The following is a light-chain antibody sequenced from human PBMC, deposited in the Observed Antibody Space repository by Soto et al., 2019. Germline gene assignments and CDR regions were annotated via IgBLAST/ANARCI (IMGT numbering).Light chain of an antibody. J-gene: IGKJ3*01. Sequence: DIVMTQSPDSLAVSLGERATINCKSSQSVLYSSNNKNYLAWYQQKPGQPPKLLIYWASTRESGVPDRFSGSGSETDVSRTNSSLQAEEVAVYYCQQYYSTPLTFGPGTKVDI. CDR2: WAS. CDR1: QSVLYSSNNKNY. CDR3: QQYYSTPLT. V-gene: IGKV4-1*01.